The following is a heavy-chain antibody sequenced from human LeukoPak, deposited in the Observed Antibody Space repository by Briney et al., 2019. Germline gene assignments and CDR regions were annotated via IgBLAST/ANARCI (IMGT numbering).Heavy chain of an antibody. CDR2: ISGSTTTV. CDR1: GFTFRSHN. CDR3: ARDLISGATKSYYGMDV. V-gene: IGHV3-48*01. J-gene: IGHJ6*02. D-gene: IGHD3-10*01. Sequence: GGSLRLSCAASGFTFRSHNMNWVRQAPGKGLEWLSYISGSTTTVYYADSVRGRFSISRDNVENSLFLQMSSLRVEDTAIYYCARDLISGATKSYYGMDVWGQGTTVTVSS.